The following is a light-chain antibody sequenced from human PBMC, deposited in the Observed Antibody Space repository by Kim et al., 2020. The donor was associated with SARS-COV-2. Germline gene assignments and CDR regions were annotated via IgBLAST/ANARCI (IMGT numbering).Light chain of an antibody. Sequence: APGKTGRITCGRKNIGSKSVHWYQQKPGQAPVLVIYYDSDRPSGIPERFSGSNSGNTATLTISRVEAGDEADYYCQVWDSSSDHRVFGGGTQLTVL. CDR3: QVWDSSSDHRV. CDR2: YDS. V-gene: IGLV3-21*04. J-gene: IGLJ3*02. CDR1: NIGSKS.